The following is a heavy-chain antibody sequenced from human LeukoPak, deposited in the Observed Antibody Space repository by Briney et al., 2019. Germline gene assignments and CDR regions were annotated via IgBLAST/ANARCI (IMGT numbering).Heavy chain of an antibody. Sequence: SETLSLTCTVSGGSISDYYWSWIRQPPVKGLEWIGEINHRGSTNYNPSLKSRVTISVDTSKNQFSLKLSSVTAADTAVYYCARRYRSGVVERTMVRGPNWFDPWGQGTLVTVSS. CDR1: GGSISDYY. CDR2: INHRGST. CDR3: ARRYRSGVVERTMVRGPNWFDP. V-gene: IGHV4-34*01. D-gene: IGHD3-10*01. J-gene: IGHJ5*02.